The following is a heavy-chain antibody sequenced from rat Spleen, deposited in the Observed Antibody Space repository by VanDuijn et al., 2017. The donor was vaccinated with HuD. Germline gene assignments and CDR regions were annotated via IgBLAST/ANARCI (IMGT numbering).Heavy chain of an antibody. V-gene: IGHV5-29*01. Sequence: EVQLVESGGGLVQPGRSLKLSCAASGFTFSDYGMAWVRQAPTKGLEWVATISYGDRSGHSSTYYRDSVKGRFTISRDNAKSTLSLQMDSLRSEDTAVYYCVREELGVNYWGQGVMVTVSS. D-gene: IGHD4-5*01. CDR1: GFTFSDYG. CDR3: VREELGVNY. CDR2: ISYGDRSGHSST. J-gene: IGHJ2*01.